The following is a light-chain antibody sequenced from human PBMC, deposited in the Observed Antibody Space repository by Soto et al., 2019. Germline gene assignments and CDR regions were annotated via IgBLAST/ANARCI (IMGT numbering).Light chain of an antibody. CDR3: KQYGCSPLT. CDR2: GAS. V-gene: IGKV3-20*01. CDR1: QSVSSSY. Sequence: EIVLTQSPGTLSLSPGERATLSCRASQSVSSSYLAWYQQKPGQAPRLLIYGASSRATGIPDRFSGSGSGTDFPLTISRLDPEDFAVYYCKQYGCSPLTFGGGTKVEIK. J-gene: IGKJ4*01.